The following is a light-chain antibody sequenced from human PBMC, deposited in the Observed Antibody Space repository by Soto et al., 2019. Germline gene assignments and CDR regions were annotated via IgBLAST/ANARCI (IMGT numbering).Light chain of an antibody. CDR1: SSDVGTYNY. V-gene: IGLV2-14*01. J-gene: IGLJ2*01. CDR3: GSYTSSSPLV. Sequence: QSALTQPASASGSPGQSITISCTGTSSDVGTYNYVSWYQQHPGKAPRLVIYEVSHRPSGVSNRCSGSKSGNTASLTISGLQAEDEANYYCGSYTSSSPLVFGGGTKLTVL. CDR2: EVS.